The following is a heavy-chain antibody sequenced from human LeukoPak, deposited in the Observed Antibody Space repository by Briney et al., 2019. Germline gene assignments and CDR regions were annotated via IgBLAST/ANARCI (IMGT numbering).Heavy chain of an antibody. CDR3: AKNIGGFDY. Sequence: TGGSLRLSCATSGFTFTTFWMHWVRQAPGEGLEWVSGFSASDGSRYYADSVKGRFTISRDNSKNTLYLQMNSLRAEDTAVYYCAKNIGGFDYWGQGTLVTVSS. D-gene: IGHD4-23*01. V-gene: IGHV3-23*01. J-gene: IGHJ4*02. CDR2: FSASDGSR. CDR1: GFTFTTFW.